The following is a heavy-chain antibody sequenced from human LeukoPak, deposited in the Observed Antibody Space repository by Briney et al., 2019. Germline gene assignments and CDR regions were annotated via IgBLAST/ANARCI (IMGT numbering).Heavy chain of an antibody. J-gene: IGHJ6*03. CDR2: IWYDGKHQ. CDR3: AKGPTQVLRFLRDGKTYYMDV. CDR1: GFTFSNYG. V-gene: IGHV3-33*06. D-gene: IGHD3-3*01. Sequence: PGRSLRLSCAASGFTFSNYGMHWVRQAPGRGLECVAVIWYDGKHQYYADSVKGRFNISRDNPKNMLHLQMNSLRVEDTAVYYCAKGPTQVLRFLRDGKTYYMDVWGKGTSVLVSS.